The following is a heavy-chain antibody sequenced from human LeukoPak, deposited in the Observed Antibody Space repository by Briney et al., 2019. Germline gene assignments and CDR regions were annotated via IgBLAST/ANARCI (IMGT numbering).Heavy chain of an antibody. CDR3: ARDSDHQSGPSGY. J-gene: IGHJ4*02. V-gene: IGHV3-48*04. D-gene: IGHD3-3*01. CDR1: GFTFSRYA. Sequence: QTGGSLRLSCAASGFTFSRYAMNWVRQAPGKGLEWVSYISSSRPSTIYYGDSVKGRFTISRDNAKNSLYLQMNSLRAEDTAVYYCARDSDHQSGPSGYWGQGTLVTVSS. CDR2: ISSSRPSTI.